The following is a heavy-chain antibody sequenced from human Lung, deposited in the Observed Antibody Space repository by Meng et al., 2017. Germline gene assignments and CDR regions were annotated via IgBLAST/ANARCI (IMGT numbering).Heavy chain of an antibody. J-gene: IGHJ4*02. D-gene: IGHD6-19*01. CDR1: GGSFSGYD. CDR3: VRRTYSRGWYFDY. CDR2: MIDSVRT. V-gene: IGHV4-34*02. Sequence: QAQLPQWGAGLLKPAETLSRTCAFYGGSFSGYDWSWIRKPPGKGLEAIGEMIDSVRTNYNPSLKSRVTMSVDTSKNQFSLRVTTVTAADRAVYYCVRRTYSRGWYFDYWGQGTLVTVSS.